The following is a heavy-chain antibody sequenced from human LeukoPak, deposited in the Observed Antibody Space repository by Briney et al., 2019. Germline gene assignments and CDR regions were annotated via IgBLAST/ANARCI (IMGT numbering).Heavy chain of an antibody. D-gene: IGHD3-10*01. CDR1: GGSFSGYY. J-gene: IGHJ6*04. Sequence: PSETLSLTCAVYGGSFSGYYWSWIRQPPGKGLEWIGEINHSGSTNYNPSLKSRVTISVDTSKNQFPLKLSSVTAADTAVYYCARGLWFGELLWMNYYYGMDVWGRGTTVTISS. CDR2: INHSGST. CDR3: ARGLWFGELLWMNYYYGMDV. V-gene: IGHV4-34*01.